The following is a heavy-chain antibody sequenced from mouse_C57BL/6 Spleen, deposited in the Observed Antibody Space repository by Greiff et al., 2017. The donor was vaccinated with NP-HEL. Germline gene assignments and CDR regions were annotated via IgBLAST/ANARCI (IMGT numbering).Heavy chain of an antibody. CDR2: IDPSDSYT. J-gene: IGHJ3*01. Sequence: QVQLKQSGAELVKPGASVKLSCKASGYTFTSYWMQWVKQRPGQGLEWIGEIDPSDSYTNYNQKFKGKATLTVDTSSSTAYMQLSSLTSEDSAVYYCARGIYYDYDRFAYWGQGTLVTVSA. CDR1: GYTFTSYW. CDR3: ARGIYYDYDRFAY. D-gene: IGHD2-4*01. V-gene: IGHV1-50*01.